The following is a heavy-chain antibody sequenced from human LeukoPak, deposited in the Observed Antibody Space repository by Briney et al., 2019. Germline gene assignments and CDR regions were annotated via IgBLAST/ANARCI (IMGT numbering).Heavy chain of an antibody. CDR3: ARDRPPVTPLGYYYYYMDV. Sequence: GGSLRLSCAASGFTFSSYGMRWVRQAPGKGLEWVAVIWYDGSNKYYADSVKGRFTISRDNSKNTLYLQMNSLRAEDTAVYYCARDRPPVTPLGYYYYYMDVWGKGTTVTVSS. V-gene: IGHV3-33*01. D-gene: IGHD4-17*01. CDR1: GFTFSSYG. CDR2: IWYDGSNK. J-gene: IGHJ6*03.